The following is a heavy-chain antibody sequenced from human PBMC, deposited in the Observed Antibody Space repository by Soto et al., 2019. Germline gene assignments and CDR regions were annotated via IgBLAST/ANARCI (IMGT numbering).Heavy chain of an antibody. CDR3: AKDQGDYYGMDV. J-gene: IGHJ6*02. Sequence: GGSLRLSCAASGFTFSSYWMSWVRQAPGKGLEWVANIKQDGSEKYYVDSVKGRFTISRDNSKNTLYLQMNSLRAEDTAVYYCAKDQGDYYGMDVWGQGTTVTVSS. CDR2: IKQDGSEK. V-gene: IGHV3-7*01. CDR1: GFTFSSYW.